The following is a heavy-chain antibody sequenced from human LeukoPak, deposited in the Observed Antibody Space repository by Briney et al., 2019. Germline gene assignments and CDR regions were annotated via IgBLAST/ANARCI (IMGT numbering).Heavy chain of an antibody. CDR3: ARGGPPGYYYDYYMDV. Sequence: SETLSLTCTVSGGSISSSSYYWGWIRQPPGKGLEWIGSVYYSGSTYYNTSLKSRVTISVDTSKNQFSLKMSSVTAADTAVYFCARGGPPGYYYDYYMDVWDKGTTVTISS. J-gene: IGHJ6*03. CDR1: GGSISSSSYY. CDR2: VYYSGST. V-gene: IGHV4-39*07.